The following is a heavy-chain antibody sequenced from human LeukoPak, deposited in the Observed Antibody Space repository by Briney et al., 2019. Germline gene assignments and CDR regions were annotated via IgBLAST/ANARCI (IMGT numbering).Heavy chain of an antibody. D-gene: IGHD5-18*01. CDR1: GFTFYSYA. Sequence: GGSLRLSCTASGFTFYSYAMSWVRQAPGKGLEWVASVSGSDGNTYYAASVKGRFTISRDNSKNTVYLQMNSLRAEDTAVYYCARGLWLSLNYFDYWGQGTLVTVSS. V-gene: IGHV3-23*01. CDR3: ARGLWLSLNYFDY. J-gene: IGHJ4*02. CDR2: VSGSDGNT.